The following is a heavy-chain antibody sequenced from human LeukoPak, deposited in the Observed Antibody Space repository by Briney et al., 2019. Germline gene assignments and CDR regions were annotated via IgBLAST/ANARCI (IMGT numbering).Heavy chain of an antibody. CDR3: ARDHVSSNVGFWSGYQAGYMDV. CDR1: GYTFTSYY. D-gene: IGHD3-3*01. V-gene: IGHV1-46*01. J-gene: IGHJ6*03. Sequence: ASVKVSCKASGYTFTSYYMHWVRQAPRQGLEWMGIISPSGGSTSYAQKFQGRVTMTRDMSTSTVYMELSSLRSEDTAVYYCARDHVSSNVGFWSGYQAGYMDVWGKGTTVTASS. CDR2: ISPSGGST.